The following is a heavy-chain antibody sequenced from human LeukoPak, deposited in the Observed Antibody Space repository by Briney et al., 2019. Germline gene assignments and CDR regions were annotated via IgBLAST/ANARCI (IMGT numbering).Heavy chain of an antibody. J-gene: IGHJ3*02. CDR2: ISGNGGST. CDR1: GFTFNSYA. V-gene: IGHV3-23*01. CDR3: ATGGNVYYYDSSGYPHAFDI. D-gene: IGHD3-22*01. Sequence: GGSLRLSCAASGFTFNSYAMNWVRQAPGKGLEWVSGISGNGGSTYYADFVKGRFTISRDNSKNALYLQMNSLRAEDTAIYYCATGGNVYYYDSSGYPHAFDIWGQGTMVTVSS.